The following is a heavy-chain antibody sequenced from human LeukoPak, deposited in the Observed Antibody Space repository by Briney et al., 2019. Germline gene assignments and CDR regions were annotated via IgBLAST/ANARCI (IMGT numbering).Heavy chain of an antibody. CDR3: ARDPSGYYYGPGTLIPRSLDY. CDR1: GYTFTSYG. Sequence: ASVKVSCKASGYTFTSYGISWVRQAPGQGLEWMGWISAYNGNTNYAQKLQGRVTMTTDTSTSTAYMELRSLRSDDTAVYYCARDPSGYYYGPGTLIPRSLDYWGQGTLVTVSS. J-gene: IGHJ4*02. CDR2: ISAYNGNT. D-gene: IGHD3-10*01. V-gene: IGHV1-18*01.